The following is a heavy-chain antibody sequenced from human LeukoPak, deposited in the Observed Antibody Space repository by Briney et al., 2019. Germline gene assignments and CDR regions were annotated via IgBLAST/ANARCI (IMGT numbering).Heavy chain of an antibody. CDR2: IYSGGST. D-gene: IGHD6-13*01. Sequence: GGSLRLSCAASGFTVSSNYMSWVRQAPGKGLEWVSVIYSGGSTYYADSVKGRFTISRDNSKNTLYLQMNSLRAEDTAVYYCARDMAAAGTRYYYYGMDVWGQGTTVTASS. CDR1: GFTVSSNY. J-gene: IGHJ6*02. CDR3: ARDMAAAGTRYYYYGMDV. V-gene: IGHV3-66*01.